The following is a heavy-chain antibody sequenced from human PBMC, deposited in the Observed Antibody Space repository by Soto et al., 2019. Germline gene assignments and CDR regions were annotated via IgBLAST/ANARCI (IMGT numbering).Heavy chain of an antibody. CDR1: GYTFTSYG. Sequence: GASVKVSCKASGYTFTSYGMNWVRQAPGQRLEWMGWINAGNGDTKYSQKFQGRVTITRDTSARTAYLELSSLRAEDTAVYYCAKEGLERLFNFDYWGQGTLVTVSS. J-gene: IGHJ4*02. CDR2: INAGNGDT. CDR3: AKEGLERLFNFDY. D-gene: IGHD1-1*01. V-gene: IGHV1-3*01.